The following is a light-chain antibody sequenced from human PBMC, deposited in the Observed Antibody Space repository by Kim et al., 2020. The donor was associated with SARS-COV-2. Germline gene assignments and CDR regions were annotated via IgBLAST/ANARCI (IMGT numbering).Light chain of an antibody. CDR1: QSLLHTNTYNY. V-gene: IGKV2-28*01. J-gene: IGKJ5*01. CDR3: MQSRQTPIT. Sequence: DIVMTQSPLSLPVTPGEPASISCRSSQSLLHTNTYNYLDWYLQKPGQSPQLLIYLGSIRASGVPDRFSGRVSASGSGTYFTLKISRVEAEDVGVYYCMQSRQTPITFGQGTRLEIK. CDR2: LGS.